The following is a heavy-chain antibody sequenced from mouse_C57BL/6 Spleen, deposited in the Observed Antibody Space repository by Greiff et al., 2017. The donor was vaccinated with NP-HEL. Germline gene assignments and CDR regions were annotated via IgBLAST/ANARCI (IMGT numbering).Heavy chain of an antibody. CDR1: GYTFTSYD. Sequence: QVQLQQSGPELVKPGASVQLSCKASGYTFTSYDINWVKQRPGPGLEWIGWIYPRDGSPKYTEKFKGKATLTVDTSSSTAYMERHSLTSEDSAVYFCAREGGYYDFDYWGQGTTLTVSS. CDR2: IYPRDGSP. V-gene: IGHV1-85*01. CDR3: AREGGYYDFDY. J-gene: IGHJ2*01. D-gene: IGHD2-3*01.